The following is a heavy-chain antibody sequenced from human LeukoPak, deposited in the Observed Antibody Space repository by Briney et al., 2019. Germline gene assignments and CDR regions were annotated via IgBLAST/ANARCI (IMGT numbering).Heavy chain of an antibody. D-gene: IGHD5-18*01. V-gene: IGHV3-30-3*01. CDR3: ARDLDTAMAMV. CDR1: GFTFSSYA. J-gene: IGHJ4*02. CDR2: ISYDGSNK. Sequence: PGGSLRLSCAASGFTFSSYAMHWVRQAPGKGLEWVAVISYDGSNKYYADSVKGRFTISRDNSKNTLYLQMNSLRAEDTAVYYCARDLDTAMAMVWGQGTLVTVSS.